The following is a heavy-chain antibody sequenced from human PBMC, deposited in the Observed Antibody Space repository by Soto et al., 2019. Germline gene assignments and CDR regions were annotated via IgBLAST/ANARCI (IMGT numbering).Heavy chain of an antibody. CDR1: GGSLISISYY. J-gene: IGHJ2*01. Sequence: QMQLQESGPGLVKPSETLPLTCTVSGGSLISISYYWGWIRQPPGKGLEWIGSIPYRGTTYYNPSLKSRVTISVDASKNQFSLQVSSVTAADTAVYYCARRAGEGWYFDLWGRGILVTVSS. D-gene: IGHD7-27*01. CDR3: ARRAGEGWYFDL. V-gene: IGHV4-39*01. CDR2: IPYRGTT.